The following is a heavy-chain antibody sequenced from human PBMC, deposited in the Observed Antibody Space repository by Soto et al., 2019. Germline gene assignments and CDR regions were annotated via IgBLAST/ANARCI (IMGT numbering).Heavy chain of an antibody. CDR2: IIPILGIA. J-gene: IGHJ6*02. V-gene: IGHV1-69*02. D-gene: IGHD6-19*01. CDR1: GGTFSSYT. CDR3: ARAKRYSSGRYEGMDV. Sequence: QVQLVQSGAEVKKPGSSVKVSCKASGGTFSSYTISWVRQAPGQGLEWMGRIIPILGIANYAQKFQGRVTITADKATSTAHMELSSVRSEDTAVYYCARAKRYSSGRYEGMDVWGQGTTVTVS.